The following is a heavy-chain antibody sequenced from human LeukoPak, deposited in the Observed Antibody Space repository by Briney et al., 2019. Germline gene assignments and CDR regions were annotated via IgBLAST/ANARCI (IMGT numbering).Heavy chain of an antibody. CDR2: ISWNSGSI. V-gene: IGHV3-9*01. CDR3: AKDTTSYYASGTSLDV. J-gene: IGHJ6*02. D-gene: IGHD3-10*01. CDR1: GFTFDDYA. Sequence: PGGSLRLSCAASGFTFDDYAMHWVRQAPGKGVEWVSGISWNSGSIGYADSVKGRFTISRDNAKNSLYLQMNSLRTEDTALYYCAKDTTSYYASGTSLDVWGQGTTVTVSS.